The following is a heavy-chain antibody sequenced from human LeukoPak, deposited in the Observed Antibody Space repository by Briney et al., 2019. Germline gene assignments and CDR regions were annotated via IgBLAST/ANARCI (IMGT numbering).Heavy chain of an antibody. CDR2: ISSSGSTI. V-gene: IGHV3-48*03. CDR3: ARDANTAMANFDY. J-gene: IGHJ4*02. Sequence: GGSLRLSCAASRFTFSSYEMNWIRQAPGKGLEWVSYISSSGSTIYYADSVKGRFTISRDNAKNSLYLQMNSLRAEDTAVYYCARDANTAMANFDYWGQGTLVTVSS. D-gene: IGHD5-18*01. CDR1: RFTFSSYE.